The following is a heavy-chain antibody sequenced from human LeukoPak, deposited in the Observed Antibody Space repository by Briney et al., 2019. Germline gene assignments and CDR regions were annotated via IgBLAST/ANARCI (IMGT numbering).Heavy chain of an antibody. CDR1: GYTLTELS. J-gene: IGHJ6*03. V-gene: IGHV1-24*01. Sequence: ASVKVSCKVSGYTLTELSMHWVRQAPGKGLEWMGGFDPEDGETIYAQKFQGRVTMTEDTSTDTAYMELSSLRSEDTAVYYCATVGPSMVRGVISYYYYMDVWGKGTTVTVSS. D-gene: IGHD3-10*01. CDR3: ATVGPSMVRGVISYYYYMDV. CDR2: FDPEDGET.